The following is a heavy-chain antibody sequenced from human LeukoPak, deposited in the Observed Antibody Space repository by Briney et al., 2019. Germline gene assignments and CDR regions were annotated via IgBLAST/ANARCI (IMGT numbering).Heavy chain of an antibody. CDR3: AKDEEKCGVNCYFVDF. V-gene: IGHV3-21*04. J-gene: IGHJ4*02. Sequence: PGGSLRLSCAASGFAFSSYSMTWVRQAPGKGLEWVSSISSSSSYIYYADSVKGRFTISRDNAKNSLYLQMNSLRAEDTAIYYCAKDEEKCGVNCYFVDFWGQGTLVTVSS. CDR1: GFAFSSYS. CDR2: ISSSSSYI. D-gene: IGHD2-15*01.